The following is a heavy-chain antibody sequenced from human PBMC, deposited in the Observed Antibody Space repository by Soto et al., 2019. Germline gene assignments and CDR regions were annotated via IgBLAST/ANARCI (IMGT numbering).Heavy chain of an antibody. V-gene: IGHV1-8*01. D-gene: IGHD5-18*01. J-gene: IGHJ6*02. CDR2: MNPNSGNT. CDR1: GYTFTSYD. Sequence: ASVKVSCKASGYTFTSYDINWVRQATGQGLEWMGWMNPNSGNTGYAQKFQGRVTMTRNTSISTAYMELSSLRSEDTAVYYCVRVKSIELWWFNDYYYYGMDVWGQGTTVTVSS. CDR3: VRVKSIELWWFNDYYYYGMDV.